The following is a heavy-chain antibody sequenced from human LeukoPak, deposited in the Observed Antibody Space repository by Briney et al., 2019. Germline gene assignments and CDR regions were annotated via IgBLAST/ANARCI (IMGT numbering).Heavy chain of an antibody. CDR1: GGTFSSYA. J-gene: IGHJ6*02. CDR3: ARDTAQGHYGMDV. CDR2: INPSGGST. V-gene: IGHV1-46*01. Sequence: ASVKVSCKASGGTFSSYAISWVRQAPGQGLERMGIINPSGGSTSYAQKFQGRVTMTRDTSTSTVYMELSSLRSEDTAVYYCARDTAQGHYGMDVWGQGTTVTVSS. D-gene: IGHD5-18*01.